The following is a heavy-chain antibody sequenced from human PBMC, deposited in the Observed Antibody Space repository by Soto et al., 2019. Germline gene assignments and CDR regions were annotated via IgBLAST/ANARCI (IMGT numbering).Heavy chain of an antibody. Sequence: QVQLVQSGAEVKKPGASVKVSCKASGYTFTSYAMHWVRQAPGQRLEWMGWINAGNGNTKYSQKFQGRVTITRDTPASTASMELGSGRSKAPALYYCGAGFDYWGQGTLVTVPS. CDR1: GYTFTSYA. CDR2: INAGNGNT. V-gene: IGHV1-3*01. J-gene: IGHJ4*02. CDR3: GAGFDY.